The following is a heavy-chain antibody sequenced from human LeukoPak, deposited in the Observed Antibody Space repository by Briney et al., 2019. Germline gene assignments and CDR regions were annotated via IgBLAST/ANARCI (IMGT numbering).Heavy chain of an antibody. D-gene: IGHD3-22*01. CDR3: AREGSLTYYYGSSGYPYYYYYGMDV. V-gene: IGHV4-59*01. CDR2: IYYSGST. J-gene: IGHJ6*02. CDR1: GGSISSYY. Sequence: SETLSLTCTVSGGSISSYYWSWIRQPPGKGLEWIGYIYYSGSTNYNPSLKSRVTISVDTSKNQFSLKLSSVTAADTAVYYCAREGSLTYYYGSSGYPYYYYYGMDVWGQGTTVTVSS.